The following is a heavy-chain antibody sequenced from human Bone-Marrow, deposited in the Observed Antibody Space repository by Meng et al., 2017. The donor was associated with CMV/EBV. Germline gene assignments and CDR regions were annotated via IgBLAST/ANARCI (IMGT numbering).Heavy chain of an antibody. V-gene: IGHV1-69*05. D-gene: IGHD2-2*02. Sequence: SVKVSCKASGGTFSSYAISWVRQAPGQGLEWMGGIIPIFGTANYAQKFQGRVTITTDESTSTAYMELSSLRSEDTAVYYCARGGSEVVPAAIGYYGMEVWGQGNTVHVAS. J-gene: IGHJ6*02. CDR1: GGTFSSYA. CDR2: IIPIFGTA. CDR3: ARGGSEVVPAAIGYYGMEV.